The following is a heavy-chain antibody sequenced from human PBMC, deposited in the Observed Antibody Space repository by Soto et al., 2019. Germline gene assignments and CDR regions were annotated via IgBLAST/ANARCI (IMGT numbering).Heavy chain of an antibody. Sequence: GASVKVSCKASGYTFTSYDINWVRQATGQGLEWMGWMNPNSGNTGYAQKFQGRVTMTRSTSISTAYMELNSLRAEDTAVYYCASLRQDGSGWYYFDYWGHGTLVTVSS. D-gene: IGHD6-19*01. CDR2: MNPNSGNT. CDR1: GYTFTSYD. CDR3: ASLRQDGSGWYYFDY. V-gene: IGHV1-8*01. J-gene: IGHJ4*01.